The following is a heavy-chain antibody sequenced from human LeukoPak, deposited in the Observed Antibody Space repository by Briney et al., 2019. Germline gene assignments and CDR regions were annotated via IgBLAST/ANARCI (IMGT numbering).Heavy chain of an antibody. V-gene: IGHV5-51*01. CDR3: AGLSYDSSDFHYMDV. J-gene: IGHJ6*03. CDR1: GYSFTSYW. CDR2: IYPGDSDT. D-gene: IGHD3-22*01. Sequence: GESLKISCKGSGYSFTSYWIGWVRQMPGKGLEWMGIIYPGDSDTRYSPSFQGQVTISADKSISTAFLQWSSLKASDTAMYYCAGLSYDSSDFHYMDVWAKGPRSPSP.